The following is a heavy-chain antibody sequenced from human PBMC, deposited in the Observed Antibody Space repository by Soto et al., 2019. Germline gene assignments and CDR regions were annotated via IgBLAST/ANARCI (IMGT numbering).Heavy chain of an antibody. CDR2: ISPNSGGT. CDR3: ENGRSGDVGVFY. CDR1: GYSFTGYY. D-gene: IGHD1-26*01. J-gene: IGHJ4*02. V-gene: IGHV1-2*02. Sequence: QVQLVQSGAEVKKSGASVKISCKASGYSFTGYYIHWVRQAPGQGFEWMGEISPNSGGTKYAQKFQGRVIMTRDTSSTTIYMDLSNLSPDDTDVYYCENGRSGDVGVFYWGQGTLVTVYS.